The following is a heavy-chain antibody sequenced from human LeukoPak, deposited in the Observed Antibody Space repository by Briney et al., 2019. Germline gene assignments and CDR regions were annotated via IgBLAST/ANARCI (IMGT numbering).Heavy chain of an antibody. CDR1: GFTFSSYA. CDR2: ISGSGGST. J-gene: IGHJ3*02. V-gene: IGHV3-23*01. Sequence: PGGSLRLSCAASGFTFSSYAMSWVRQAPGKGLEWVSAISGSGGSTYYADSVKGRFTISRDNSKNTLYLQMNSLRAEDTAVYYCARGRGYIVVVPADDAFDIWGQGTMVTVSS. CDR3: ARGRGYIVVVPADDAFDI. D-gene: IGHD2-2*01.